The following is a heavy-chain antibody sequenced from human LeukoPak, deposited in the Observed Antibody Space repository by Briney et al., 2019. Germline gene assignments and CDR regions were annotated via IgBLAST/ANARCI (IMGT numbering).Heavy chain of an antibody. CDR3: ATEGHSSGWAGTFDI. V-gene: IGHV3-30*03. CDR1: GFTSSTSS. J-gene: IGHJ3*02. D-gene: IGHD6-25*01. Sequence: GRSLRLSCAPSGFTSSTSSMHWVREAPGTGRGGVAVTSYDESIKVYAESVKGRFTISRDNSENTLYLQMNSLKVEDTAVYYCATEGHSSGWAGTFDIWGQGTMVTISS. CDR2: TSYDESIK.